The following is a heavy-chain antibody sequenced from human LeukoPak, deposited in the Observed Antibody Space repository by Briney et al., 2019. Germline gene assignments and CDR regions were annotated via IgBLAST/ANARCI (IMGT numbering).Heavy chain of an antibody. V-gene: IGHV1-46*01. J-gene: IGHJ4*02. CDR2: INPSGGST. CDR3: ARETSSMVAVAGTPGDY. D-gene: IGHD6-19*01. CDR1: GYTFTSYH. Sequence: ASVKVSCKASGYTFTSYHMHWVRQAPGQGLEWMGIINPSGGSTSYAQKFQGRVSMTRDMSTSTVYMELSSLRSEDTAVYYCARETSSMVAVAGTPGDYWGQGTLVTVSS.